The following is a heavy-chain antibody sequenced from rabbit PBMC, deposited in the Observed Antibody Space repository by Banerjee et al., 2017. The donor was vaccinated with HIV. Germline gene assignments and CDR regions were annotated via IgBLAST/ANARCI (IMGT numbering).Heavy chain of an antibody. CDR1: GLDFSSSYY. J-gene: IGHJ4*01. Sequence: VESGGDLVKPGASLTLTCKASGLDFSSSYYMCWVRQAPGKGLEWIACIYAGSSGSTYYASWAKGRFTISKTSSTTVTLQMTSLTAADTATYFCARGTGSSYYMEPIFNLWGPGTLVTVS. CDR2: IYAGSSGST. CDR3: ARGTGSSYYMEPIFNL. V-gene: IGHV1S40*01. D-gene: IGHD8-1*01.